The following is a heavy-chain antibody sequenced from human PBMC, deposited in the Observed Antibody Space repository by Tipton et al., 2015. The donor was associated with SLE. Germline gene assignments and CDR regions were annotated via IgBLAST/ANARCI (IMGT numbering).Heavy chain of an antibody. CDR2: ISGGGGST. CDR1: GFTFSDHA. Sequence: GSLRLSCVASGFTFSDHAMSWVRQAPGKGLEWVSAISGGGGSTYYADFVKGRFSISIDKSKKTLFLQMNSLRVDDTATYYCAKFEKTTDFYLDSWGQGTLVSVSS. J-gene: IGHJ4*02. V-gene: IGHV3-23*01. D-gene: IGHD1/OR15-1a*01. CDR3: AKFEKTTDFYLDS.